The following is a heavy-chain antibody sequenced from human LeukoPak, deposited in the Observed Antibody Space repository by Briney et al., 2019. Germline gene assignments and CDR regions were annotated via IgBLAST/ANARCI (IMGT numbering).Heavy chain of an antibody. CDR3: AKDGSAFREYYMDV. CDR1: GFTFTNYG. CDR2: IRYDGSNK. V-gene: IGHV3-30*02. J-gene: IGHJ6*03. Sequence: PGGSLRLSCGASGFTFTNYGMHWVRQAPGKGLEWVSFIRYDGSNKYYADSVKGRFTISRDTSKRMLYLQMSSLRAEDTAVYYCAKDGSAFREYYMDVWGKGTTVTVSS. D-gene: IGHD5-12*01.